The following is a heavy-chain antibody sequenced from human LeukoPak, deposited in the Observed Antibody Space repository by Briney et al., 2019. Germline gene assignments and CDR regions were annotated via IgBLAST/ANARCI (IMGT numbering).Heavy chain of an antibody. V-gene: IGHV4-61*09. CDR2: IYTSGTTT. CDR1: DDPINSGVYY. CDR3: ARAKKRSGRSRNFYLDV. D-gene: IGHD1-26*01. J-gene: IGHJ6*03. Sequence: SETLSLTCTVSDDPINSGVYYWIWIRQPAGKGLEWIGHIYTSGTTTNSNPSLKSRVAISLYTSKNHFSLKLSSVTAADTAVYYCARAKKRSGRSRNFYLDVWGKGTTVTVSS.